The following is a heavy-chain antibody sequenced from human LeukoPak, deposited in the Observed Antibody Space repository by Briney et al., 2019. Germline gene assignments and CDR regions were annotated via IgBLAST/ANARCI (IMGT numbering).Heavy chain of an antibody. V-gene: IGHV1-2*06. CDR3: ARAPGRADYYGMDV. CDR1: GYTFTSYG. CDR2: INPNSGGT. Sequence: ASVKVSCKASGYTFTSYGISWVRQAPGQGLEWMGRINPNSGGTNYAQKFQGRVTMTRDTSISTAYMELSRLRSDDTAVYYCARAPGRADYYGMDVWGQGTTVTVSS. J-gene: IGHJ6*02.